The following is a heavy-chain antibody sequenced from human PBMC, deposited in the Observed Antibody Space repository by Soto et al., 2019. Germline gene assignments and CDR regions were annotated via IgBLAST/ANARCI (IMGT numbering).Heavy chain of an antibody. D-gene: IGHD4-17*01. J-gene: IGHJ6*02. CDR2: ISYDGSNK. CDR3: ARDNQDYGDYYYYGLDV. Sequence: GRSLXLSCAASGCNFSSYAMHWVRQAPGKGLEWVAVISYDGSNKYYADSVKGRFTISRDNSKNTLYLQMNSLRAEDTAVYYCARDNQDYGDYYYYGLDVWGQGTTVTVSS. CDR1: GCNFSSYA. V-gene: IGHV3-30-3*01.